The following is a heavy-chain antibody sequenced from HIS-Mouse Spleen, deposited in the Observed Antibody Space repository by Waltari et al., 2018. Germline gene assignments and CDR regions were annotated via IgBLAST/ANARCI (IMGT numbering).Heavy chain of an antibody. Sequence: QLQLQESGPGLVKPSETLSLTCTVSGGSISSSSYYWGWIRQPPGKGLGWIGSIYYSGSTSSTPALKSRVTISVETSKNQFSRKLSSVTAADTAVYYCAREIPYSSSWYDWYFDLWGRGTLVTVSS. CDR3: AREIPYSSSWYDWYFDL. J-gene: IGHJ2*01. CDR1: GGSISSSSYY. V-gene: IGHV4-39*07. CDR2: IYYSGST. D-gene: IGHD6-13*01.